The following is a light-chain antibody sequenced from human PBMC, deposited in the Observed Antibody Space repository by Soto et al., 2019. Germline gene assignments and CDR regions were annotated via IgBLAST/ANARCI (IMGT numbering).Light chain of an antibody. V-gene: IGKV3-20*01. CDR3: QQHGGSPAYT. J-gene: IGKJ2*01. CDR2: GAS. CDR1: QSVSSSY. Sequence: EIVLTQSPGTLSLSPGERATLSCRASQSVSSSYLAWYQQKPGQAPRLLIYGASSRATGIPDRFSGSGSGTDFTLTISRLEPVDFAVYYCQQHGGSPAYTFGQGTKLEIK.